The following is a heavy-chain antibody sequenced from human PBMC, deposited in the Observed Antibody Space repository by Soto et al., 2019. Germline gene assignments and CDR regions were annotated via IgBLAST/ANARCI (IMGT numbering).Heavy chain of an antibody. D-gene: IGHD3-3*01. J-gene: IGHJ4*02. Sequence: GXSVKVSCRASAGALRNYAINWVRQAPGQGLEWVGGILPVSAPPDYAQKFQGRVSITADHSTGTVYMELSRLKSDDTAVYFCATDSNYDVSNSFWGQGTLVTVSS. CDR3: ATDSNYDVSNSF. CDR2: ILPVSAPP. CDR1: AGALRNYA. V-gene: IGHV1-69*13.